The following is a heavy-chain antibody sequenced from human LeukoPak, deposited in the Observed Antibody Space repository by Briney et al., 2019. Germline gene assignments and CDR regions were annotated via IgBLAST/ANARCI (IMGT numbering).Heavy chain of an antibody. J-gene: IGHJ6*02. CDR1: GFSFSGHW. CDR3: ASAGQQLVLGYYYYGMDV. CDR2: ISPTGSTT. V-gene: IGHV3-74*01. D-gene: IGHD6-13*01. Sequence: PGGSLRLSCTASGFSFSGHWMHWARQLPGKGLVWVSRISPTGSTTSYADSVKGRFTISRDNAKNSLYLQMNSLRAEDTAVYYCASAGQQLVLGYYYYGMDVWGQGTTVTVSS.